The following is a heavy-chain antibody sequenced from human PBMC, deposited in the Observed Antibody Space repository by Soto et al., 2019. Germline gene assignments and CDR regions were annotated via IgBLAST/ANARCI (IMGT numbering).Heavy chain of an antibody. D-gene: IGHD3-3*01. CDR1: GFTFSTSA. J-gene: IGHJ6*02. CDR2: ISGSGAYT. V-gene: IGHV3-23*01. Sequence: GGSLRLSCTASGFTFSTSAMSWVRQAPGRGLEWVSGISGSGAYTYYADSVKGRFTISRDNSKNTLYLQMSGLRAEDAAVYYCAKGRTDFGAVFSFDYCSGMYVWGQGTPVTVSS. CDR3: AKGRTDFGAVFSFDYCSGMYV.